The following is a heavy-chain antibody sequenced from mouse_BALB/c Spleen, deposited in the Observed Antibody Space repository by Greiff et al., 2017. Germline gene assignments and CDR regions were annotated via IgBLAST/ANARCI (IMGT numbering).Heavy chain of an antibody. CDR3: ARGHGYYDY. CDR2: ISYSGST. V-gene: IGHV3-2*02. Sequence: EVKVEESGPGLVKPSQSLSLTCTVTGYSITSDYAWNWIRQFPGNKLEWMGYISYSGSTSYNPSLKSRISITRDTSKNQFFLQLNSVTTEDTATYYCARGHGYYDYWGQGTTLTVSS. CDR1: GYSITSDYA. D-gene: IGHD2-3*01. J-gene: IGHJ2*01.